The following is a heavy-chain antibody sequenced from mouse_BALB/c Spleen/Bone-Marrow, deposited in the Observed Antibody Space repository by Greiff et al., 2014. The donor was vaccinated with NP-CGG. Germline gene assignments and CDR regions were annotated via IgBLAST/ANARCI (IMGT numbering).Heavy chain of an antibody. V-gene: IGHV14-3*02. Sequence: EVQLQQSGAELVKPGASVKLSCTASGFNIKDTYMHWVKQRPEQGLEWIGRIDPANGNTKYDPKFQGKATITADTSTNTAYLQLSSLTSEDTAVYYCARWEYYAMDYWGQGTSVTVSS. CDR2: IDPANGNT. CDR3: ARWEYYAMDY. D-gene: IGHD4-1*01. CDR1: GFNIKDTY. J-gene: IGHJ4*01.